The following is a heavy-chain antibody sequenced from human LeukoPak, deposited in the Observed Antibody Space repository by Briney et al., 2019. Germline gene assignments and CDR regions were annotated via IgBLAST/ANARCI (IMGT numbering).Heavy chain of an antibody. V-gene: IGHV1-18*01. CDR3: ARKRYCSSTSCHRYGMDV. J-gene: IGHJ6*02. D-gene: IGHD2-2*01. CDR1: GGTFSSYA. Sequence: ASVKVSCKASGGTFSSYAISWVRQAPGQGLEWMGWISAYNGNTNYAQKLQGRVTMTTDTSTSTAYMELRSLRSDDTAVYYCARKRYCSSTSCHRYGMDVWGQGTTVTVSS. CDR2: ISAYNGNT.